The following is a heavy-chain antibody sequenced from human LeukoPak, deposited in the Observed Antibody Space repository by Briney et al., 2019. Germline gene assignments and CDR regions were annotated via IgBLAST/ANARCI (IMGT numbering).Heavy chain of an antibody. Sequence: GVSLQISCKGSGYGFTSYWIGWVRPMPGKGLEWMGIIYPGDSDTRYSPSFQGQVTISADKSISTAYLQWSSLKASDTAMYYCARLADSSGWYDYWGQGTLVTVSS. D-gene: IGHD6-19*01. J-gene: IGHJ4*02. CDR2: IYPGDSDT. CDR3: ARLADSSGWYDY. CDR1: GYGFTSYW. V-gene: IGHV5-51*01.